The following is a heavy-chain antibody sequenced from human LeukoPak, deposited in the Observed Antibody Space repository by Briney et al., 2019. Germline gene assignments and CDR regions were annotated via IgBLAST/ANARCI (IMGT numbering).Heavy chain of an antibody. CDR3: AKGVSSSWTFDY. V-gene: IGHV3-23*01. CDR2: ISGSGGGT. D-gene: IGHD6-13*01. CDR1: GFTFSSYA. J-gene: IGHJ4*02. Sequence: GGSLRLSCAASGFTFSSYAMSWVRQAPGKGLEWVSTISGSGGGTFYADSVKGRFTISGDNSKNTLYLQMNSLRAEDTAVYYCAKGVSSSWTFDYWGQGTLVTVSS.